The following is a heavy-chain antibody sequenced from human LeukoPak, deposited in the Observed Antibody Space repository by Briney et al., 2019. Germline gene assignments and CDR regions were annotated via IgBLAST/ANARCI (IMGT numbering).Heavy chain of an antibody. J-gene: IGHJ4*02. V-gene: IGHV1-8*02. CDR3: ARDPNYDRADY. D-gene: IGHD3-22*01. CDR1: GYTFTSYD. CDR2: MNPNSGNT. Sequence: GASVKVSCKASGYTFTSYDINWVRQATGQGLEWMGWMNPNSGNTGYAQKFQGRVTMTTDTSTSTAYMELRSLRSDDTAVYYCARDPNYDRADYWGQGTLVTVSS.